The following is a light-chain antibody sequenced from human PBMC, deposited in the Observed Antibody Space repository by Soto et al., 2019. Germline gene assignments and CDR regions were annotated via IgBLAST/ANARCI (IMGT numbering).Light chain of an antibody. CDR3: CSYAGSSTVV. Sequence: QSALTQPASVSGSPGQSITISCTGTSSDVGSYKFVSWYQQHPGKAPKLMIYEGSKRPSGVSNRFSGYKAGNTASLTISRHQAEDGADYFCCSYAGSSTVVFGGGTKLTVL. CDR2: EGS. CDR1: SSDVGSYKF. J-gene: IGLJ2*01. V-gene: IGLV2-23*01.